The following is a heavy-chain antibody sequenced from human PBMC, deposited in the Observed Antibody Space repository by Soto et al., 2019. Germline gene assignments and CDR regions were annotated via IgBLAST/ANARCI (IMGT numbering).Heavy chain of an antibody. CDR3: ARRKSSYCSSTSCYRAHFDY. CDR1: GGSISSSSYY. V-gene: IGHV4-39*01. D-gene: IGHD2-2*01. J-gene: IGHJ4*01. CDR2: IYYSGST. Sequence: SETLSLTCTVSGGSISSSSYYWGWIRQPPGKGLEWIGSIYYSGSTYYNPSLKSRVTISVDTSKNQFSLKLSSVTAADTAVYYCARRKSSYCSSTSCYRAHFDYWGHGTLVTVSS.